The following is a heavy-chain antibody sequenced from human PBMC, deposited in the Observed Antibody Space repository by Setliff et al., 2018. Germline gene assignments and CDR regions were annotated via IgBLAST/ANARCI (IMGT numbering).Heavy chain of an antibody. CDR1: GFRISFREYW. J-gene: IGHJ4*02. V-gene: IGHV3-74*01. CDR3: TREHTPWVGASHHDC. D-gene: IGHD1-26*01. Sequence: SGGSLRLSCAASGFRISFREYWMFWVRQAPGKGLEWVARIDKDGSSTVYADSVKGRFTISRDNVKKMLYLQMDSLRTEDTAVYYCTREHTPWVGASHHDCWGQGTQVTSPQ. CDR2: IDKDGSST.